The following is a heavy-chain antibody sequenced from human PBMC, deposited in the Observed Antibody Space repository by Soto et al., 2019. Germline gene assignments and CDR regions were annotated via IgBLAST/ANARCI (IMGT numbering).Heavy chain of an antibody. CDR2: FFSSGST. V-gene: IGHV4-61*01. D-gene: IGHD4-17*01. CDR3: ARDATYDYGDYVLDY. Sequence: PSETLSLTCTVSGGSVSSNSEYWTWLRQPPGKGLEWIGYFFSSGSTNYNPSLKSRVTISVDTSKNQFSLRLSSVTAADTAVYYCARDATYDYGDYVLDYWGQGTLVNVSS. J-gene: IGHJ4*02. CDR1: GGSVSSNSEY.